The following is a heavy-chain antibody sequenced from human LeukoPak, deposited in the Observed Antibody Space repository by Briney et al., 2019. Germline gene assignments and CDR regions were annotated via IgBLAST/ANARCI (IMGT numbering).Heavy chain of an antibody. CDR2: IYTSGST. CDR1: GGSISSGSYY. V-gene: IGHV4-61*02. CDR3: ARGPATGVRDYYYMDV. J-gene: IGHJ6*03. D-gene: IGHD2-21*01. Sequence: PSETLSLTCTVSGGSISSGSYYWSWIRQPAGKGLEWIGRIYTSGSTNYNPSLKSRVTISVDTSKNQFSLKLSSVTAADTAVYYCARGPATGVRDYYYMDVWGKGTTVTISS.